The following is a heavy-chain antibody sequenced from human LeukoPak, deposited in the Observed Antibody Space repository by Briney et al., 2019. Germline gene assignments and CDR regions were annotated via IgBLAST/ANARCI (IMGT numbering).Heavy chain of an antibody. Sequence: PGGSLRLSCAASGFTFSSYAMSWVRQAPGKGLEWVSVISGSGGNTYYADSVKGRFTISRDNSKNTLYLQLNSLRAEDTAVYYCAKGKRYPDYWGQGTLVTVSS. J-gene: IGHJ4*02. CDR2: ISGSGGNT. CDR1: GFTFSSYA. V-gene: IGHV3-23*01. CDR3: AKGKRYPDY. D-gene: IGHD1-1*01.